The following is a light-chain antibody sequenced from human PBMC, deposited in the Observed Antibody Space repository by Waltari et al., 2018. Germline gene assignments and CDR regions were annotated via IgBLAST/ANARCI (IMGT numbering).Light chain of an antibody. V-gene: IGKV3-11*01. J-gene: IGKJ4*01. CDR2: EAS. CDR3: QQRSNWPPGIT. CDR1: QSASNY. Sequence: EIVLTQSPATLSLSPGERATLSCRASQSASNYLAWYQQKPGQAPRLLIYEASNRATGIPARFSGSGSGTDFTLTISSLEPEDFAVYYCQQRSNWPPGITFGGGTKVEIK.